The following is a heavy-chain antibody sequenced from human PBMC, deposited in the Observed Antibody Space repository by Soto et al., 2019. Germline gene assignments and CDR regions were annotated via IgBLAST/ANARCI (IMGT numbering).Heavy chain of an antibody. CDR1: GGSISSSSYY. D-gene: IGHD3-3*01. CDR3: ARVNDFWSGNFDY. J-gene: IGHJ4*02. V-gene: IGHV4-39*07. CDR2: INHSGST. Sequence: PSETLSLTCTVSGGSISSSSYYWGWIRQPPGKGLEWIGEINHSGSTNYNPSLKSRVTISVDTSKNQFSLKLSSVTAADTAVYYCARVNDFWSGNFDYWGQGTLVTVSS.